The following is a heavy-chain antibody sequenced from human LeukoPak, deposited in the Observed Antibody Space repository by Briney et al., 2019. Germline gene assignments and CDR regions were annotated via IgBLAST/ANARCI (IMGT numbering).Heavy chain of an antibody. CDR2: ISSSSSYI. Sequence: GGSLRLSCAASGFTFSSYSMNWVRQAPGKGLEWVSSISSSSSYIYYADSVKGRFTISRDNAKNSLYLQMNSLRAEDTAVYYCARDPPLYYYDSSGYGFDYWGQGTLVTVSS. J-gene: IGHJ4*02. CDR1: GFTFSSYS. CDR3: ARDPPLYYYDSSGYGFDY. D-gene: IGHD3-22*01. V-gene: IGHV3-21*01.